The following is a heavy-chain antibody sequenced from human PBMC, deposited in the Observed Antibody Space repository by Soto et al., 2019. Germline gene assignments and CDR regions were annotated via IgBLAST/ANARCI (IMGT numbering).Heavy chain of an antibody. V-gene: IGHV5-51*01. CDR1: GYTFTDYW. Sequence: PGESLKISCNGSGYTFTDYWIGLVRQLPGKGLEWMGIIYPGDSDTRYSPSFQGQVTISADKSISTAYLQWSSLKASDTAMYYCARPSGSGYDHPDYWGQGTLVTVSS. D-gene: IGHD5-12*01. J-gene: IGHJ4*02. CDR2: IYPGDSDT. CDR3: ARPSGSGYDHPDY.